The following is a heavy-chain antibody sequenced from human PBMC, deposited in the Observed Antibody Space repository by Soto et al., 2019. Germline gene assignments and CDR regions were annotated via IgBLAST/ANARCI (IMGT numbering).Heavy chain of an antibody. J-gene: IGHJ3*02. CDR1: GFTFSSDS. Sequence: GGSLRLSCAASGFTFSSDSMNWVRQAPGKGLEWVSSISSSSSYIYYADSVKGRFTISRDNAKNSLYLQMNSLRAEHTAVYYCARDLAPYDILTGYSPHAFDIWGQGTMVTVSS. D-gene: IGHD3-9*01. CDR3: ARDLAPYDILTGYSPHAFDI. V-gene: IGHV3-21*01. CDR2: ISSSSSYI.